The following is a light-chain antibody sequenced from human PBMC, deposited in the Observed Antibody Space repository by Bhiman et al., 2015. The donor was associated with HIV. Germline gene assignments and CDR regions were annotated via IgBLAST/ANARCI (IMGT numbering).Light chain of an antibody. CDR2: KDS. V-gene: IGLV3-25*03. Sequence: SYELTQPPSVSVSPGQTARITCSGDALPKQYAYWYQQKPGQAPVLVMFKDSERPSGIPERFSGSNSGTTVTLTISGVQAEDEADYYCQVWDSSSGHPSYVFGTGTKVTVL. CDR1: ALPKQY. J-gene: IGLJ1*01. CDR3: QVWDSSSGHPSYV.